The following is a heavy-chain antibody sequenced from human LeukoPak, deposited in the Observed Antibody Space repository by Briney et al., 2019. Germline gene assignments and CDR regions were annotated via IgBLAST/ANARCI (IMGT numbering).Heavy chain of an antibody. Sequence: PGGSLRLSCAASGFTFSSYSMNWVRQAPGKGLEWVSSISSSSSYIYYADSVKGRFTISRDNAKNSLYLQMNSLRAEDTAVYYCARQKTPWNKFDPWGQGTLVTVSS. V-gene: IGHV3-21*01. J-gene: IGHJ5*02. CDR3: ARQKTPWNKFDP. D-gene: IGHD1/OR15-1a*01. CDR2: ISSSSSYI. CDR1: GFTFSSYS.